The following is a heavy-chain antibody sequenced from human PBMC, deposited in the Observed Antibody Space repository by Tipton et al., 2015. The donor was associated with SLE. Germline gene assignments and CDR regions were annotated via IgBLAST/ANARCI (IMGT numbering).Heavy chain of an antibody. D-gene: IGHD3-16*01. Sequence: SLRLSCVASDLSFSTYKFNWVRQAPGKGLEWVSYISSSSSTIYYADSVRGRFTISRDNAKNSLYLQMDSLRAEDTALYYCASGGGYYHAMDVWGRGTTVTVSS. CDR1: DLSFSTYK. CDR2: ISSSSSTI. J-gene: IGHJ6*02. V-gene: IGHV3-48*01. CDR3: ASGGGYYHAMDV.